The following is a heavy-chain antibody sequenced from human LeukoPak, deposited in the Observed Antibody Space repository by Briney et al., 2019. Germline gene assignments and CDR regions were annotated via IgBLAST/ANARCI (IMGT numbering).Heavy chain of an antibody. CDR1: GFTFSIYS. Sequence: GGSLRLSCAASGFTFSIYSMNWVRQAPGKGLEWVSYISSSSSTIHYADSVKGRFTISRDNAKNTLYLQMNSLRAEDTSVYYCARGARGSGWRVFDYWGQGTLVTVSS. D-gene: IGHD6-19*01. CDR2: ISSSSSTI. V-gene: IGHV3-48*01. J-gene: IGHJ4*02. CDR3: ARGARGSGWRVFDY.